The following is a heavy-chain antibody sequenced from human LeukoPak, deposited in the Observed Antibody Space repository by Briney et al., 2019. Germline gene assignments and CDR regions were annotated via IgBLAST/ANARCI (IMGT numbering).Heavy chain of an antibody. V-gene: IGHV4-39*07. D-gene: IGHD3-10*01. J-gene: IGHJ5*02. CDR2: IYYSGST. CDR1: GGSLNGYY. Sequence: SETLSLTCAVYGGSLNGYYWGWIRQPPGKGLEWIGSIYYSGSTYYNPSLKSRVTISVDTSKNQFSLKLSSVTAADTAVYYCARDSQGFGELLLSWFDPWGQGTLVTVSS. CDR3: ARDSQGFGELLLSWFDP.